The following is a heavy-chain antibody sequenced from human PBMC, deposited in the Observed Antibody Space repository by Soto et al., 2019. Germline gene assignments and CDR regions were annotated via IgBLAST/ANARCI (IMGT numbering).Heavy chain of an antibody. CDR2: IIPIFGIA. CDR3: AREDRDRETGLVPAAIDGMDV. J-gene: IGHJ6*02. Sequence: QVQLVQSGAEVKKSGSSVKVSCKASGGTFSMYSITWVRLATGHGLEWIGSIIPIFGIASYAQKFQGRVTITADESTSTAYMELSSLRSDDTAVYYCAREDRDRETGLVPAAIDGMDVWGQGTTVTVSS. CDR1: GGTFSMYS. D-gene: IGHD2-2*01. V-gene: IGHV1-69*08.